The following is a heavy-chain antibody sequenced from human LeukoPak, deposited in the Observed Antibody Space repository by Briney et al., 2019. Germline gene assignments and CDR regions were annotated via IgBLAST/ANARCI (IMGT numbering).Heavy chain of an antibody. CDR2: INPNSGGT. CDR3: ARRAIAAAGYTFDY. V-gene: IGHV1-2*02. J-gene: IGHJ4*02. CDR1: GYTFTGYY. Sequence: ASVKVSCKASGYTFTGYYMHWVRQAPGQGLEWMGWINPNSGGTNYAQKFQGRVTVTRDTSISTAYMELSRLRSDDTAVYYCARRAIAAAGYTFDYWGQGTLVTVSS. D-gene: IGHD6-13*01.